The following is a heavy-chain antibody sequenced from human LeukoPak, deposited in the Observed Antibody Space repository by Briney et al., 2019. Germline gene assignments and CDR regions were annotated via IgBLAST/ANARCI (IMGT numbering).Heavy chain of an antibody. CDR1: GGTFSSYA. CDR3: ARAPRWVNNWFDP. J-gene: IGHJ5*02. CDR2: IIPIFGTA. D-gene: IGHD3-16*01. Sequence: SVKVSCKASGGTFSSYAISWVRQDPGQGLEWMGGIIPIFGTANYAQKFQGRVTITADESPSTAYMELSSLRSEDTAVYYCARAPRWVNNWFDPWGQGTLVTVSS. V-gene: IGHV1-69*13.